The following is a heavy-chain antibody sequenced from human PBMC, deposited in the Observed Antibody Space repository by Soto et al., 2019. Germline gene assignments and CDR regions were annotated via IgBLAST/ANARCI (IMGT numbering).Heavy chain of an antibody. J-gene: IGHJ2*01. V-gene: IGHV1-69*12. CDR2: IIPIFGTA. CDR3: ARGHVDKAMVGDGYFDL. D-gene: IGHD5-18*01. CDR1: GGTFSSYA. Sequence: QVQLVQSGAEVKKPGSSVKVSCKASGGTFSSYAISWVRQAPGQGLEWMGGIIPIFGTANYAQKFQGRVTITADESTSTAYMELSSLRSEDTAVYYCARGHVDKAMVGDGYFDLWGRGTLVTVSS.